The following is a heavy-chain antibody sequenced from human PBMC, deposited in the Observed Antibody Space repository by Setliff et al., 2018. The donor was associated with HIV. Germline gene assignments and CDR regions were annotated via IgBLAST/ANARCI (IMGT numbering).Heavy chain of an antibody. CDR2: IYYSGSS. Sequence: NPSETLSLTCTVSGGSISGSSYYWGWIRQPPGKGLEWIGSIYYSGSSHYNPSLKSRVTISVDTSKNQFSLKLSSVTAADTAIYVCARETSESDVYPDSWGQGARVTVPQ. CDR1: GGSISGSSYY. CDR3: ARETSESDVYPDS. V-gene: IGHV4-39*07. J-gene: IGHJ4*02.